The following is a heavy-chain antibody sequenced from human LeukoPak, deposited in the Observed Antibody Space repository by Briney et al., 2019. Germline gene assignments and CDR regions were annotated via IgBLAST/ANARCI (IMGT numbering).Heavy chain of an antibody. CDR2: IGSSSSYI. J-gene: IGHJ4*02. V-gene: IGHV3-21*01. D-gene: IGHD2/OR15-2a*01. Sequence: PGGSLRLSCAASGFTFSSYSMNWVRQAPGKGLEWVSSIGSSSSYIYYADSVKGRFTISRDNAKNSLYLQMNSLRAEDTAVYYCARKFLGSIDYWGQGTLVTVSS. CDR3: ARKFLGSIDY. CDR1: GFTFSSYS.